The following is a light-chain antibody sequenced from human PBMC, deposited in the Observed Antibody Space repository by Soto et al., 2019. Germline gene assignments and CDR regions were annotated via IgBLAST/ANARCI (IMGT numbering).Light chain of an antibody. V-gene: IGKV1-5*03. Sequence: DIQMYQSPSTLSASVGDRVTITCRASQSISSWLAWYRQKPGKAPNLLIYKASSLESGVPSRFSGSGSGTEFTLTISSLQPDDFATYYCQQYSSYSRTFGQGTKVDIK. CDR3: QQYSSYSRT. CDR1: QSISSW. CDR2: KAS. J-gene: IGKJ1*01.